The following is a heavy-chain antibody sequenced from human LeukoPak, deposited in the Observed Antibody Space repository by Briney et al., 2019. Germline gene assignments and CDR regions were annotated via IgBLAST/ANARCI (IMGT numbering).Heavy chain of an antibody. D-gene: IGHD3-22*01. V-gene: IGHV3-64D*09. CDR3: VKDDSYYYDSSGRDS. CDR1: GFTFSSYI. Sequence: GGSLILSCSASGFTFSSYIMHWARQAPGKGLEYVSAITSNGDTTYYADSVKGRVTISRDNSKNTLYLQMSSLRAEDTAVYYCVKDDSYYYDSSGRDSWGQGTLVTVSS. CDR2: ITSNGDTT. J-gene: IGHJ4*02.